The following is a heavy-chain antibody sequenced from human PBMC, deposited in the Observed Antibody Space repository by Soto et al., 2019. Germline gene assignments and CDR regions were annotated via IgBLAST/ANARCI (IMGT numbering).Heavy chain of an antibody. J-gene: IGHJ5*01. D-gene: IGHD2-15*01. CDR3: ARRAFHCYGGSSHNGVFDS. Sequence: SETLSLTCTVSGGSISSSSYYWGWIRQPPGKGLEWIGSIYYSGSTYYNPSLKSRVTISVDTSKNQFSLKLSSVTAADTAVYYCARRAFHCYGGSSHNGVFDSRGRRILVPVSA. CDR1: GGSISSSSYY. V-gene: IGHV4-39*01. CDR2: IYYSGST.